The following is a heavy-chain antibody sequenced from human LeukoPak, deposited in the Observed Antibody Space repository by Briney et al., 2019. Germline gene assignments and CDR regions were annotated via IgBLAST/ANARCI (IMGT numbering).Heavy chain of an antibody. CDR3: ASNWNYVRGYGMGV. D-gene: IGHD1-7*01. CDR1: GFTFSNYW. Sequence: GGSLRLPCAASGFTFSNYWMSWVRQTPGKGLEWVANIKQDGSEKHYVDSVKGRFTISRDNAKNSLYLQMSNLRAEDTAVYYCASNWNYVRGYGMGVWGQGTTVTVSS. CDR2: IKQDGSEK. J-gene: IGHJ6*02. V-gene: IGHV3-7*01.